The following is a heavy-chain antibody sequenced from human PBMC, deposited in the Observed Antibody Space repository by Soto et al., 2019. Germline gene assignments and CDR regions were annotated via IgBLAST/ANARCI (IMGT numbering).Heavy chain of an antibody. Sequence: EVQLVESGGGLVQPGGSLRISCAASGFDFSSYWMHWVRQAPGEGPVWVSRIIYDGGITNYVDSVKGRFTMSRDNDKNIVFLQMNSLGAEDTAVYYCARDRWGLLGGDYWGQGTLVIVSS. CDR3: ARDRWGLLGGDY. CDR1: GFDFSSYW. J-gene: IGHJ4*02. CDR2: IIYDGGIT. D-gene: IGHD3-16*01. V-gene: IGHV3-74*01.